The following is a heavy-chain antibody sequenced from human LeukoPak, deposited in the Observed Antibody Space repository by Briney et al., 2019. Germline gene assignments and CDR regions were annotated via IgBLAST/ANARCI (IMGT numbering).Heavy chain of an antibody. Sequence: SETLSLTCAVSGCSISSGYYWDWIRQPPGKGLEWIGTLYHSGSTYYNPSLKSRLTISVDTSKNQFSLKLSSVTAADTAVYYCARRGYTYGFSDYWGQGTLVTVSS. V-gene: IGHV4-38-2*01. CDR3: ARRGYTYGFSDY. D-gene: IGHD5-18*01. CDR2: LYHSGST. CDR1: GCSISSGYY. J-gene: IGHJ4*02.